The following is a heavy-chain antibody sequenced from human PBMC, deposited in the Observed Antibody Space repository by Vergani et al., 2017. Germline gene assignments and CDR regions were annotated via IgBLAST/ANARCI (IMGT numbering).Heavy chain of an antibody. CDR3: ATKSCSAPGCQIGYFRE. Sequence: QVHLVESGGGVVQPGRSLRLSCVVSGFTSSYYGMHWVRQAPGKGLEWVAVISHDGTQKYYADSVKGRFTISRDNSKSTLYLQMNSLRTEDTAVYYCATKSCSAPGCQIGYFREWGQGTLVTVSS. V-gene: IGHV3-30*03. CDR1: GFTSSYYG. J-gene: IGHJ1*01. D-gene: IGHD2-15*01. CDR2: ISHDGTQK.